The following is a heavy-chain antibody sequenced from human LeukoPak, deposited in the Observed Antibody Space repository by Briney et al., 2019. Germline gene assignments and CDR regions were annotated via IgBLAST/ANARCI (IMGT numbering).Heavy chain of an antibody. CDR1: GDSMSSYY. J-gene: IGHJ4*02. CDR2: LFPSGRI. CDR3: ATDSGVATSLEY. Sequence: SETLSLTCTVSGDSMSSYYWSWMRQPAGKGLEWLGRLFPSGRIDYNPSLRSRLTISVDRSRNQFSLKLSSVSAADTAIYYCATDSGVATSLEYWGQGTLVTVSS. V-gene: IGHV4-4*07. D-gene: IGHD5-24*01.